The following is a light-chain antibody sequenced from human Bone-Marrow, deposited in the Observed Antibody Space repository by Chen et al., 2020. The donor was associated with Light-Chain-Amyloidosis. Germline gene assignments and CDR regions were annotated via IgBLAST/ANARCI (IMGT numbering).Light chain of an antibody. Sequence: QSALTQPASVSGSPGQSIIISCTGTSSDVGGYNFVSWYQQHPGKAPKLMIFDVNNRPPGVSNRFSGSKSDNTASLTISGLQPEDEADYYCTSYTSSHTYVFGTGTEVTVL. CDR1: SSDVGGYNF. CDR3: TSYTSSHTYV. V-gene: IGLV2-14*03. CDR2: DVN. J-gene: IGLJ1*01.